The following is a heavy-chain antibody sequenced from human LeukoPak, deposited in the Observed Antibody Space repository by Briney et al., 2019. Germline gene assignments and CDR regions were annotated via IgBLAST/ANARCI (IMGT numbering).Heavy chain of an antibody. V-gene: IGHV1-69*13. D-gene: IGHD3-10*01. J-gene: IGHJ5*02. CDR1: GGTFSSYT. CDR2: IIPIFGTA. CDR3: ARGYYGSGSYYNSNWFDP. Sequence: VASVKVSCKASGGTFSSYTISWVRQAPGQGLEWMGGIIPIFGTANYAQKFQGRVTITADESTSTAYMELSSLRSEDTAVYYCARGYYGSGSYYNSNWFDPWGQGTLVTVSS.